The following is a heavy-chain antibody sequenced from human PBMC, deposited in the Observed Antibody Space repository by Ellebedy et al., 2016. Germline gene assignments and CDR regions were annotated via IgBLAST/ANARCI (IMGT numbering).Heavy chain of an antibody. J-gene: IGHJ4*02. D-gene: IGHD2-15*01. CDR3: ARFRGGGGSSYFDH. CDR2: IYFSGRN. Sequence: SETLSLXCTVSVASISGYYWSWIRQPPGKGLEWNAYIYFSGRNNYNPSLQSRVTISGDTSKNQFSLKLSSVTAADTAVYYCARFRGGGGSSYFDHWGQGTLVTVSS. CDR1: VASISGYY. V-gene: IGHV4-59*01.